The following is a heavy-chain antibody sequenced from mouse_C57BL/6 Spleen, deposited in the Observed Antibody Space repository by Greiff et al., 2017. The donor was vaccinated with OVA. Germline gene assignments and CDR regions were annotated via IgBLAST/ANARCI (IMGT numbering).Heavy chain of an antibody. J-gene: IGHJ1*03. Sequence: QVQLQQSGAELVKPGASVKLSCKASGYTFTSYWMQWVKQRPGQGLEWIGEIDPSDSYTNYNQKFKGKATLTVDTSSSTAYMQLSSLTSEDSAVYYCALYYYGSSWYFDVWGTGTTVTVSS. CDR1: GYTFTSYW. V-gene: IGHV1-50*01. CDR2: IDPSDSYT. CDR3: ALYYYGSSWYFDV. D-gene: IGHD1-1*01.